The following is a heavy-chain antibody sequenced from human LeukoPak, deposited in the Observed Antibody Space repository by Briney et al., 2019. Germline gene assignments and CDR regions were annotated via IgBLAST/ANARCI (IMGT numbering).Heavy chain of an antibody. CDR3: ARDRGYCSSTSCYYWFDP. V-gene: IGHV4-61*02. J-gene: IGHJ5*02. CDR1: GGSISSGSYY. Sequence: PSETLSLTCAASGGSISSGSYYWSWIRQPAGKGLEWIGRIYTSGSTNYNPSLKSRVTISVDTSKNQFSLKLSSVTAADTAVYYCARDRGYCSSTSCYYWFDPWGQGTLVTVSS. CDR2: IYTSGST. D-gene: IGHD2-2*01.